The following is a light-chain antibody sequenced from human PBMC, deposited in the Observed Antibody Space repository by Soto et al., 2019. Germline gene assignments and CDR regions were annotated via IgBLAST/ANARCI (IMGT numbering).Light chain of an antibody. Sequence: EIVLTQSPATLSLSPGERATLSCRASQRFKTFLFWYQHRPCQAPRVLIYDASHRATSIPARFSGSGSGTDFTLTISSLEPEDAALYYCQQRSNWPPITFGQGTRLEI. V-gene: IGKV3-11*01. CDR3: QQRSNWPPIT. J-gene: IGKJ5*01. CDR2: DAS. CDR1: QRFKTF.